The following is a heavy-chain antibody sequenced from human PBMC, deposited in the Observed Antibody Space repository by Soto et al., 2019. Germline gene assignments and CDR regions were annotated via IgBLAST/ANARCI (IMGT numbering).Heavy chain of an antibody. CDR2: IYYSGST. J-gene: IGHJ5*02. Sequence: SETLSLTCTVSGGSISSYYWSWIRQPPGKGLEWIGYIYYSGSTNYNPSLKSRVTISVDTSKNQFSLKLSSVTAADTAVYYCARGGGPTGYYDFWSGHNWLDPWGQGTLVTVSS. CDR1: GGSISSYY. CDR3: ARGGGPTGYYDFWSGHNWLDP. V-gene: IGHV4-59*01. D-gene: IGHD3-3*01.